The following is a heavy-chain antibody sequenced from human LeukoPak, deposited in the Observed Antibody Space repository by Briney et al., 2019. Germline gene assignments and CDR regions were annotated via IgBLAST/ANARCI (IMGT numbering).Heavy chain of an antibody. Sequence: SETLSLTCTVSGGSISSSSYYWGWIRQPPGKGLEWIGSIYYSGSTYYNPSLKSRVTISVDTSKNQFSLKLSSVTAADTAVYYCARDRVRYSYGINWFDPWGQGTLVTVSS. J-gene: IGHJ5*02. CDR1: GGSISSSSYY. CDR2: IYYSGST. D-gene: IGHD5-18*01. V-gene: IGHV4-39*07. CDR3: ARDRVRYSYGINWFDP.